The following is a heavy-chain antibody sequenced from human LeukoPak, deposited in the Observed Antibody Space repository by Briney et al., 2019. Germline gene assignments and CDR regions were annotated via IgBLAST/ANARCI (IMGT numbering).Heavy chain of an antibody. Sequence: SQTLSLTCTVSGGSISSGGYYWSWIRQHPGKGLERIGYIYYSGSTYYNPSLKSRVTISVDTSKNQFSLKLSSVTAADTAVYYCARERITMIVDGMDVWGQGTTVTVSS. CDR1: GGSISSGGYY. J-gene: IGHJ6*02. D-gene: IGHD3-22*01. CDR3: ARERITMIVDGMDV. CDR2: IYYSGST. V-gene: IGHV4-31*03.